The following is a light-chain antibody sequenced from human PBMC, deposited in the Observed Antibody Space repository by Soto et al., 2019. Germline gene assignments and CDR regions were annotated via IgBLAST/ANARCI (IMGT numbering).Light chain of an antibody. CDR2: GAS. V-gene: IGKV3-20*01. CDR1: QTVSSNY. Sequence: EIVLTQSPGTLSLSPGERATLSCKTSQTVSSNYLAWYQQKPGQAPRLLIYGASSSATGIPDRFSGSGSGTDFTLTISRLDPEDFAVYYCQQYGRSWWTFGQGTKVEIK. CDR3: QQYGRSWWT. J-gene: IGKJ1*01.